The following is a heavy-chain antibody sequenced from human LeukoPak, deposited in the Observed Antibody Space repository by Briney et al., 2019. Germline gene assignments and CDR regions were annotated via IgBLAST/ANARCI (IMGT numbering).Heavy chain of an antibody. D-gene: IGHD3-22*01. Sequence: GGSLRLSCEASGFTFSHNWMSWVRQAPGRGLEWVANLAEDGSMKQYADSVRGRFSISRDNAKRSVYLQMSSLKAEDSAVYSCARDERSGYYVYWGQGTVVTVSS. CDR3: ARDERSGYYVY. CDR2: LAEDGSMK. V-gene: IGHV3-7*01. J-gene: IGHJ4*02. CDR1: GFTFSHNW.